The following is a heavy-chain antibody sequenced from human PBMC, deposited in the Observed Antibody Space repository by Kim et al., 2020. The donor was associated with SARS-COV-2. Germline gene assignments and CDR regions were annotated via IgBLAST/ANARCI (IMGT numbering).Heavy chain of an antibody. Sequence: YYNPSLKSRVTISVDTSKNQFSPKLSSVTAADTAVYYCASSVGSSWDFDYWGQGTLVTVSS. CDR3: ASSVGSSWDFDY. V-gene: IGHV4-39*01. D-gene: IGHD6-13*01. J-gene: IGHJ4*02.